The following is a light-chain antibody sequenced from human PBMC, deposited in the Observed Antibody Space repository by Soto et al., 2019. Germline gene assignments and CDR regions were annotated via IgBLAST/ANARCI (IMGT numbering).Light chain of an antibody. V-gene: IGKV3-15*01. J-gene: IGKJ4*01. Sequence: EVVMRQSPATLSVSPGEGATISCRASQGIGDTLAWYQHKPGQTPRLLIYDTSTRAAGVPTRFSGSRSGAEFTLTINSLQSEDFAVYYCQPYNNWPLTFGGGTKVEIK. CDR3: QPYNNWPLT. CDR2: DTS. CDR1: QGIGDT.